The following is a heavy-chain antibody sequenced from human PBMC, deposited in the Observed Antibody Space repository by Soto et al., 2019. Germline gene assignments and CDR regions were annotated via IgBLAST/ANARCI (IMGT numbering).Heavy chain of an antibody. D-gene: IGHD3-22*01. Sequence: GGSLRLSCAASGFTFSSYAMSWVRQAPGKGLEWVSAISGSGGSTYYADSVKGRFTISRDNSKNTLYPQMNSLRAEDTAVYYCAKANYYDSSGYSLDYWGQGTLVTVSS. V-gene: IGHV3-23*01. J-gene: IGHJ4*02. CDR2: ISGSGGST. CDR1: GFTFSSYA. CDR3: AKANYYDSSGYSLDY.